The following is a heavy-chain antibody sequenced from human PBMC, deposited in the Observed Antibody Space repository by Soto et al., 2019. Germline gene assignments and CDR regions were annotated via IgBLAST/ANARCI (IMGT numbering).Heavy chain of an antibody. V-gene: IGHV4-4*07. CDR3: ARYSSNWFQTEGMDV. Sequence: SETLSLTCTVSGGSISTYYWSWIRQPAGKGLEWIGRIDTSGNTNYNPSLKSRVTMSVDTSKKQFSLKLTSVTAADAAVYYCARYSSNWFQTEGMDVWGQGTTVTVSS. D-gene: IGHD6-13*01. CDR1: GGSISTYY. J-gene: IGHJ6*02. CDR2: IDTSGNT.